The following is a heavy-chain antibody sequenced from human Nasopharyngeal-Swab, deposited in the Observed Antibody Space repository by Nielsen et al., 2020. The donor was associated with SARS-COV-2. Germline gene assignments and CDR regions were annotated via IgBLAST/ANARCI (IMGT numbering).Heavy chain of an antibody. Sequence: GESLKISCTASGFTFSSYAMSWVRQAPGKGLEWVSEISGSGGSTYYAESVKGRFTISRDNSKNTLYLQMSSLRAEDTAIYYCAKDLGVESPVWFDYWGQGTLLTVSS. CDR3: AKDLGVESPVWFDY. V-gene: IGHV3-23*01. CDR2: ISGSGGST. CDR1: GFTFSSYA. J-gene: IGHJ4*02. D-gene: IGHD4-23*01.